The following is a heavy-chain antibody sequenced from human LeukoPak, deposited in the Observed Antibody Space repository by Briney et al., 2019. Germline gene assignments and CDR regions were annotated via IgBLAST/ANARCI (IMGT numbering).Heavy chain of an antibody. D-gene: IGHD6-19*01. V-gene: IGHV3-33*01. Sequence: GRSLRLSCAVSGFTFSDYGMHWVRQAPGKGLEWVAVIWYDGTNKYYADSVEGRFTTSRDNSKNTLYLQMNSLRAEDTAVYYCARTRYNSGGGDYWGQGTPVTVSP. J-gene: IGHJ4*02. CDR1: GFTFSDYG. CDR2: IWYDGTNK. CDR3: ARTRYNSGGGDY.